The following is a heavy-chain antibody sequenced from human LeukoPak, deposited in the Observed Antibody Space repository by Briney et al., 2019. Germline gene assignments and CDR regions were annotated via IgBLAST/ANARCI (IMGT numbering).Heavy chain of an antibody. Sequence: GGSLRLSCAASGFTFSSYWMSWVRQAPGKGLEWVANIKQDGSEKYCVDSVKGRFTISRDNAKNSLYLQMNSLRAEDTAVYYCARHQVRGAPKPFDYWGQGTLVTVSS. J-gene: IGHJ4*02. CDR3: ARHQVRGAPKPFDY. V-gene: IGHV3-7*01. CDR1: GFTFSSYW. D-gene: IGHD3-10*01. CDR2: IKQDGSEK.